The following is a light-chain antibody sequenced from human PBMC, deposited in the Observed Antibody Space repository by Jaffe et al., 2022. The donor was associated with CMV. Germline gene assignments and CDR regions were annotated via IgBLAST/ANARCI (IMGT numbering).Light chain of an antibody. Sequence: QSALTQPASVSGSPGHSITISCTGTSSDVGRSNSVSWFQQHAGKAPQLMIYEVNNRPSGISNRFSGSKSGNTASLTISGLQAEDEADYYCTSFTRTNTWVFGGGTRLTVL. CDR3: TSFTRTNTWV. J-gene: IGLJ3*02. CDR1: SSDVGRSNS. CDR2: EVN. V-gene: IGLV2-14*03.